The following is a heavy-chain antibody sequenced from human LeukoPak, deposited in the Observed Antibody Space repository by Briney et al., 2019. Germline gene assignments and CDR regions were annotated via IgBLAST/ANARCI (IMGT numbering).Heavy chain of an antibody. Sequence: SETLSLTCTVSGGSISSYYWSWIRQPAGKGLEWIGRIYTSGSTNYNPSLKSRVTMSVDTSKNQFSLKLSSVTAADTAVYYCARVVVPAARSHRDYYYYYMDVWGKGTTVTVSS. CDR2: IYTSGST. V-gene: IGHV4-4*07. CDR3: ARVVVPAARSHRDYYYYYMDV. J-gene: IGHJ6*03. CDR1: GGSISSYY. D-gene: IGHD2-2*01.